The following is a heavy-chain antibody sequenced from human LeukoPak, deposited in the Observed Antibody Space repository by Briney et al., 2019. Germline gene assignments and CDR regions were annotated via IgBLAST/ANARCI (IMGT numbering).Heavy chain of an antibody. CDR1: GGSISSYY. J-gene: IGHJ4*02. CDR3: AKQGLTTSWLYFDY. V-gene: IGHV4-59*08. Sequence: PSETLSLTCTVSGGSISSYYWSWIRQPPGKGLEWIGYIYYSGSTNYNPSLRSRVTISVDTSKNQFSLKLSSVTAADTAVYYCAKQGLTTSWLYFDYWGQGTLVTVSS. CDR2: IYYSGST. D-gene: IGHD2-2*02.